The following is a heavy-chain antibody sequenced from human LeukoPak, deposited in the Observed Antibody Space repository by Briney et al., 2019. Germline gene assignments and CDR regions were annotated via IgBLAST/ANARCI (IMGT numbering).Heavy chain of an antibody. Sequence: ASVKVSCKASGYTFTSYAMNWVRQAPGQGLEWMGWINTNTGNPTYAQGFTGRFVFSLDTSVSTAYLQISSLKAEDTAVYYCARDRPIMYNRNTLTYWFDPWGQGTLVTVSS. J-gene: IGHJ5*02. D-gene: IGHD1-14*01. V-gene: IGHV7-4-1*02. CDR3: ARDRPIMYNRNTLTYWFDP. CDR1: GYTFTSYA. CDR2: INTNTGNP.